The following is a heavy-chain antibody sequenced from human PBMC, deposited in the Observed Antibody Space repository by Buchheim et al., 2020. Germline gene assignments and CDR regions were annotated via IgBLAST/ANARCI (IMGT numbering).Heavy chain of an antibody. CDR2: ISYDGSNK. D-gene: IGHD4-17*01. V-gene: IGHV3-30-3*01. J-gene: IGHJ4*02. CDR1: GFTFSSYA. CDR3: ASLTVMLLTDYGDSLDY. Sequence: QVQLVESGGGVVQPGRSLRLSCAASGFTFSSYAMHWVRQAPGKGLEWVAVISYDGSNKYYADSVKGRFTISRDNSKNKLYLQMNSLRAEDTAVYYCASLTVMLLTDYGDSLDYWGQGTL.